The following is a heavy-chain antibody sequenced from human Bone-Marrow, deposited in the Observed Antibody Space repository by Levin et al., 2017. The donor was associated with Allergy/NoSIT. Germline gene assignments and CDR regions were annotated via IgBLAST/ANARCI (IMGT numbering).Heavy chain of an antibody. CDR1: GGAFSNYA. Sequence: GASVKVSCKTSGGAFSNYALGWVRQAPAQGLEWVGGVVPSFGPANYAQNFQDRVTITADESTSTVYMELSGLKSEDTAVYYCARALVGAPSGAYNIWGQGTRVTVSS. J-gene: IGHJ3*02. V-gene: IGHV1-69*13. CDR3: ARALVGAPSGAYNI. D-gene: IGHD1-26*01. CDR2: VVPSFGPA.